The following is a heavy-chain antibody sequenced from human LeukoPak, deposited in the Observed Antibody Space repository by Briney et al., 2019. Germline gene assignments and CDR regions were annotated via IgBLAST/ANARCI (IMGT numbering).Heavy chain of an antibody. V-gene: IGHV1-69*13. J-gene: IGHJ4*02. CDR1: GGTFSSYA. CDR2: IIPIFGTA. D-gene: IGHD4-17*01. Sequence: GASVKVSCKASGGTFSSYAISWVRQAPGQGLEWMGGIIPIFGTANYAQKFQGRVTITADESTSTAYMELSSLRSEDTAVYFCASCPFYGDYGLTTTPFDHWGQGTLVTVSS. CDR3: ASCPFYGDYGLTTTPFDH.